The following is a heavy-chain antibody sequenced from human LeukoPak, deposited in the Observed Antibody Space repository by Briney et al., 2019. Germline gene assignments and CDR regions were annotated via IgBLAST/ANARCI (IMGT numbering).Heavy chain of an antibody. Sequence: PSETLSLTCTVSGGSISGYYWSWIRQSPGKGLEWIGYIYSSGSTNYKSSLKSRVTISEDASKNQVSLKLRSVTAADTAVYYCARYPSAFSGFYDSWGQGTLVTVSS. V-gene: IGHV4-59*01. CDR1: GGSISGYY. CDR2: IYSSGST. J-gene: IGHJ4*02. CDR3: ARYPSAFSGFYDS. D-gene: IGHD1-26*01.